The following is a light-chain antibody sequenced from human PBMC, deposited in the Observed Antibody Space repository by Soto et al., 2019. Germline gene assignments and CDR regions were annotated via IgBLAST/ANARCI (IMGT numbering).Light chain of an antibody. Sequence: QSVLTQPPSASGTPGQRVTISCSGGTSNIGSNTVNWYQQLPGTAPKLLIYSINQRPSGVPDRFSGSKSGTSASLAISGLQSEDEAYYYCAAWDDSLIGVVFGGGTKLTVL. J-gene: IGLJ2*01. CDR1: TSNIGSNT. CDR3: AAWDDSLIGVV. CDR2: SIN. V-gene: IGLV1-44*01.